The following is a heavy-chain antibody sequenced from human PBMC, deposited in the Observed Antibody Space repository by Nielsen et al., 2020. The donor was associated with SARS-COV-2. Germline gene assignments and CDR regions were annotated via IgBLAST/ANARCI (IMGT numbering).Heavy chain of an antibody. CDR1: GYSISSYY. Sequence: SETLSLTCTVSGYSISSYYWSWIRQPPGKGLEWIGYIYYTGSTNYNPSLKSRVTISVDTSKNQFSLKLSSVTAADTAVYYCARSYSYSYGYFDYWGQGTLVTVSS. CDR3: ARSYSYSYGYFDY. J-gene: IGHJ4*02. D-gene: IGHD5-18*01. CDR2: IYYTGST. V-gene: IGHV4-59*01.